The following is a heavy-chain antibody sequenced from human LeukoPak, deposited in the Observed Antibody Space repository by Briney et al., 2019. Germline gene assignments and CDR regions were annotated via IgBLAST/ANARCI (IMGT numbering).Heavy chain of an antibody. D-gene: IGHD1-26*01. V-gene: IGHV1-69*13. Sequence: ASVKVSCKASGGTFSSYAISWVRQAPGQGLEWMGGIIPIFGTANYAQKFQGRVTITADESTSTAHMELSSLRSEDTAVYYCARDSSSHHHNSGAFDIWGQGTMVTVSS. CDR3: ARDSSSHHHNSGAFDI. CDR1: GGTFSSYA. CDR2: IIPIFGTA. J-gene: IGHJ3*02.